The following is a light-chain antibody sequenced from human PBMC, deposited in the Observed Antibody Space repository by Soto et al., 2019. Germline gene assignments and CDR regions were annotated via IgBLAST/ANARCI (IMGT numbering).Light chain of an antibody. CDR1: QTVTNDY. J-gene: IGKJ3*01. CDR3: QQYGASPLFT. CDR2: VAS. V-gene: IGKV3-20*01. Sequence: EIVLTQSPGTLSLSPGERATLSCRASQTVTNDYLAWYQQKPGQAPRLLIFVASSRATGIPDRFGGRGSGTDFTLTISSLEPDDFAVYYCQQYGASPLFTFGPGATVDFK.